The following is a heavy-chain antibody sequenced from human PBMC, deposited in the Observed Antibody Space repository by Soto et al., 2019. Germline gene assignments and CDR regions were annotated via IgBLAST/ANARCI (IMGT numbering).Heavy chain of an antibody. Sequence: SETLSLTCAVYGGSFSGYYWSWIRQPPGKGLEWIGEINHSGSTNYNPSLKSRVTISVDTSKNQFSLKLSSVTAADTAVYYCARVGFNWNDDYYGMDVWGQGTTVXVS. V-gene: IGHV4-34*01. D-gene: IGHD1-20*01. CDR2: INHSGST. CDR1: GGSFSGYY. J-gene: IGHJ6*02. CDR3: ARVGFNWNDDYYGMDV.